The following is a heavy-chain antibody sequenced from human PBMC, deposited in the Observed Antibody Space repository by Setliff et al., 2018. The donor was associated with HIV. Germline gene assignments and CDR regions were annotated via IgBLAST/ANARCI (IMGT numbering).Heavy chain of an antibody. V-gene: IGHV4-34*01. CDR2: IDDRGTT. CDR1: SGSFSGFY. D-gene: IGHD3-22*01. Sequence: SETLSLTCAVYSGSFSGFYWSWIRQSPGKGLEWIGEIDDRGTTKYNPSFKSRVIISGDMSKKQFSLKLNSVTAADTAVYYCARDVLDLVISVYGFWGQGIPVTVSS. CDR3: ARDVLDLVISVYGF. J-gene: IGHJ4*02.